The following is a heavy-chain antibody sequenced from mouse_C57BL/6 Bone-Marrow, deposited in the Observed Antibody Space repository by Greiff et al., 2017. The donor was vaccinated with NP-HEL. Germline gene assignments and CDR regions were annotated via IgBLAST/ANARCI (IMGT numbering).Heavy chain of an antibody. CDR3: AREVITTVVATGDY. D-gene: IGHD1-1*01. Sequence: QVQLKQSGAELARPGASVKLSCKASGYTFTSYGISWVKQRTGQGLEWIGEIYPRSGNTYYNEKFKGKATLTADKSSSTAYMELRSLTSEDSAVYFCAREVITTVVATGDYWGQGTTLTVSS. V-gene: IGHV1-81*01. CDR1: GYTFTSYG. J-gene: IGHJ2*01. CDR2: IYPRSGNT.